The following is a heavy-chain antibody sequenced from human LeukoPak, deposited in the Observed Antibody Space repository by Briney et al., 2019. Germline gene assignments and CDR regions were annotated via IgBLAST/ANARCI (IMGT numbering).Heavy chain of an antibody. J-gene: IGHJ3*02. CDR2: IYSSGST. D-gene: IGHD3-22*01. CDR3: ARDKILHHYYDSSGPDAFDI. Sequence: KSSETLSLTCTVSGGSINYYYWSWIRQPPGKGLEYIGYIYSSGSTNYNPSLKSRVTISVDTSKNQFSLKLSSVTAADTAVYYCARDKILHHYYDSSGPDAFDIWGQGTMVTVSS. V-gene: IGHV4-59*01. CDR1: GGSINYYY.